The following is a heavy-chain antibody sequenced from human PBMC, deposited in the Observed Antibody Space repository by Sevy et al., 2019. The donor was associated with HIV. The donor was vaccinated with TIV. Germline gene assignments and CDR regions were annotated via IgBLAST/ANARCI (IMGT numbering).Heavy chain of an antibody. V-gene: IGHV4-59*01. D-gene: IGHD6-13*01. CDR1: GGSISSYY. CDR3: ARERQLVLDY. CDR2: IHYSGST. Sequence: SETLSLTCTVSGGSISSYYWSWIRQPPGKGLEWIGYIHYSGSTNYNPSLKSRVTISVDTSKNQFSLKLSSVTAADTAVYYCARERQLVLDYWGQGTLVTVSS. J-gene: IGHJ4*02.